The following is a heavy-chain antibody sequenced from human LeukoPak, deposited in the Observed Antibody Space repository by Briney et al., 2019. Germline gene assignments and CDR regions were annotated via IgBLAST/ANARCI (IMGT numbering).Heavy chain of an antibody. CDR1: GGTFSSYA. Sequence: SVKVSCKASGGTFSSYAIGWVRQAPGQGLEWMGRIISILGIANYAQKFQGRVTTTADKSTSTAYMELSSLRSEDTAVYYCARVGPTTVTAYYYYYGMDVWGQGTTVTVSS. CDR2: IISILGIA. CDR3: ARVGPTTVTAYYYYYGMDV. V-gene: IGHV1-69*04. D-gene: IGHD4-17*01. J-gene: IGHJ6*02.